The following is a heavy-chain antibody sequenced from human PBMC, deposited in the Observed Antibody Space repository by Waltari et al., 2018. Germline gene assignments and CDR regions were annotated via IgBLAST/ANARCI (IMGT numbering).Heavy chain of an antibody. V-gene: IGHV1-8*01. CDR1: GYAFSRSD. CDR3: VREAPPQDYGDTGEWFDP. CDR2: MNPNTGDA. Sequence: QVQLVQSGAEVKKPGASVKVSCKASGYAFSRSDIHWVRQAPGQGLEWMGWMNPNTGDAGYAQRFQGRLTITRNTSITTAYMELSSLTYGDTSIYYCVREAPPQDYGDTGEWFDPWGQGTLVTVSS. D-gene: IGHD4-17*01. J-gene: IGHJ5*02.